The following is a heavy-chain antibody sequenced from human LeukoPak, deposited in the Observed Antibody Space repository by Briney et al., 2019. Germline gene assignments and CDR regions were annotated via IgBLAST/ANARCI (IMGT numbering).Heavy chain of an antibody. J-gene: IGHJ4*02. CDR1: GFTFSSYS. V-gene: IGHV3-21*01. D-gene: IGHD6-19*01. CDR2: ISSSSSYI. CDR3: ARDFRGRGPPRLAELDY. Sequence: PGGSLRLSCAASGFTFSSYSMNWVRQAPGKGLEWVSSISSSSSYIYYADSVKGRFTISRDNAKNSLYLQMNSLRAEDTAVYYCARDFRGRGPPRLAELDYWGQGTLVTVSS.